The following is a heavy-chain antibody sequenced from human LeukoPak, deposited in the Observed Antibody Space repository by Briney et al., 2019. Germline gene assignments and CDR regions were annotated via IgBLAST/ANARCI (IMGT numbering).Heavy chain of an antibody. CDR1: GYTFTSYA. D-gene: IGHD6-19*01. V-gene: IGHV1-3*03. Sequence: ASVKVSCKASGYTFTSYAMHWVRQAPGQRLEWMGWINSGNGNTKYSHEFQGRVTITRATSASTAYMALSSLRSEDMAVYYCARVVKYRSGPLTDLLPYYFDYWGQGTLVTVSS. J-gene: IGHJ4*02. CDR2: INSGNGNT. CDR3: ARVVKYRSGPLTDLLPYYFDY.